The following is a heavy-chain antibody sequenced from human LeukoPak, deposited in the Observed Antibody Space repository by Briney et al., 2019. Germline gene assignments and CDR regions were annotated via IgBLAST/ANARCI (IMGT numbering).Heavy chain of an antibody. J-gene: IGHJ4*02. V-gene: IGHV3-15*01. CDR2: IKSKTDGGTT. D-gene: IGHD6-19*01. Sequence: GGSLRLSCAASGFTFSNAWMSWVRQAPGKGLEWVRRIKSKTDGGTTDYAAPVKGRFTISRDDSKNTLYLQMNSLKTEDTAVYYCTTRLAVADNWGQGTLVTVSS. CDR3: TTRLAVADN. CDR1: GFTFSNAW.